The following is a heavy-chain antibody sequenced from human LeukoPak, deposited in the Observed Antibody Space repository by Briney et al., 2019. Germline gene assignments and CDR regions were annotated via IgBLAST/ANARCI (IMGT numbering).Heavy chain of an antibody. CDR2: ISAYNGNT. V-gene: IGHV1-18*01. J-gene: IGHJ3*02. CDR3: ARDHPGDYASPDAFDI. Sequence: GASVKVSCKASGYTFTSYGINWVRQAPGQGLEWMGWISAYNGNTNYAQKLQGRVTMTTDTSTTTAYMELRSLRSDDTAVYYCARDHPGDYASPDAFDIWGQGTMVTVSS. D-gene: IGHD4-17*01. CDR1: GYTFTSYG.